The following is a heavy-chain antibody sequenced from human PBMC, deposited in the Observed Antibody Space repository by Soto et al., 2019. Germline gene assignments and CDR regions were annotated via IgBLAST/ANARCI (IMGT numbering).Heavy chain of an antibody. V-gene: IGHV4-30-2*01. D-gene: IGHD3-10*01. Sequence: SETLSLTCAVSGGSISSGGYSWNWIRQPPGKGLEWIGYIYHSGSTYYNTSLKSRVTISVDRSKNQFSLKLSSVTAADTAVYYCARQRASYGSGSSFDYWGQGTLVTVS. CDR1: GGSISSGGYS. CDR3: ARQRASYGSGSSFDY. J-gene: IGHJ4*02. CDR2: IYHSGST.